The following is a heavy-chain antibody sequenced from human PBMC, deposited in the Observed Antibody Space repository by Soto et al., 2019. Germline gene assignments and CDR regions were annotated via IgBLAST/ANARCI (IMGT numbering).Heavy chain of an antibody. J-gene: IGHJ4*02. CDR3: ARNTLRFLEWLLPYYFDY. D-gene: IGHD3-3*01. Sequence: VSVKVSCKASGYTFTSYGISWVRQAPGQGLEWMGWISAYNGNTNYAQKLQGRVTMTTDTPTSTAYMELRSLRSDDTAVYYCARNTLRFLEWLLPYYFDYWGQGTLVTVSS. CDR2: ISAYNGNT. V-gene: IGHV1-18*01. CDR1: GYTFTSYG.